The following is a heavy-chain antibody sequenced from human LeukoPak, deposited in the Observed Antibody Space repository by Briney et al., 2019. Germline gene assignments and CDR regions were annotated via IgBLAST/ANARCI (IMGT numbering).Heavy chain of an antibody. J-gene: IGHJ6*04. CDR3: ARGWCPHCHGMGD. Sequence: GGSLRLSCTASGFTFSSYWMTWVRQAPGKGLERGANIHQDGSEKYYVDSVRGPFTISRDNAENLLYLQMDSLRAEDTAVYFCARGWCPHCHGMGDWGKGTTVTVSS. V-gene: IGHV3-7*03. D-gene: IGHD2-8*02. CDR1: GFTFSSYW. CDR2: IHQDGSEK.